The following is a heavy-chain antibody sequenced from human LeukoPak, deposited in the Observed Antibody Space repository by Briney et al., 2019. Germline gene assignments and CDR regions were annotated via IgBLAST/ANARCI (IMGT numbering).Heavy chain of an antibody. Sequence: PGGSLRLSCAASGFTFNNAWMNWVRQAPGKGLEWVSSISSSSSYIYYADSVKGRFTISRDNAKNSLYLQMNSLRAEDTAVYYCARLPPGYSSSWYDYWGQGTLVTVSS. V-gene: IGHV3-21*01. CDR2: ISSSSSYI. CDR1: GFTFNNAW. J-gene: IGHJ4*02. CDR3: ARLPPGYSSSWYDY. D-gene: IGHD6-13*01.